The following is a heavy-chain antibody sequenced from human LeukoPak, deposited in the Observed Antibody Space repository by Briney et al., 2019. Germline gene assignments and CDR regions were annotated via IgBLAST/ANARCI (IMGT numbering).Heavy chain of an antibody. V-gene: IGHV4-30-4*01. D-gene: IGHD3-22*01. Sequence: SETLSLTCTVSGGSISSGDYYWSWIRQPPGKGLKWIGYIYYSGSTYYNPSLKSRVTISVDTSKNQFSLKLSSVTAADTAVYYCARARGVYLQFDPWGQGTLVTVSS. CDR1: GGSISSGDYY. CDR3: ARARGVYLQFDP. J-gene: IGHJ5*02. CDR2: IYYSGST.